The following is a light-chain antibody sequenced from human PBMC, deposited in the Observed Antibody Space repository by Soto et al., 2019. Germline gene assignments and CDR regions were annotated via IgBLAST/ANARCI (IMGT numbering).Light chain of an antibody. Sequence: DIEMTQSPSSLSASLGDTVTITCRASQGIGNFLAWYQQKPGDVPKLLIYAASTVQSGGPSRFSGSGSGTDFTPTISGLQPEDVATYYCQKCDNAPRTFGQGTKVDIK. CDR3: QKCDNAPRT. J-gene: IGKJ1*01. CDR1: QGIGNF. CDR2: AAS. V-gene: IGKV1-27*01.